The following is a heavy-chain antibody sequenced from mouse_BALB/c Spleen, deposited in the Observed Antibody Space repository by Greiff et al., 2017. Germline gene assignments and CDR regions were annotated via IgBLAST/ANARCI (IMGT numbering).Heavy chain of an antibody. CDR3: TPNWDTAWFAY. D-gene: IGHD4-1*01. J-gene: IGHJ3*01. CDR1: GYSFISYW. Sequence: EVQLQQSGTVLARPGASVKMSCKASGYSFISYWMHWVKQRPGQGLEWIGAIYPGNSDTSYNQKFKGKAKLTAVTSASTAYMELSSLTNEDSAVYYCTPNWDTAWFAYWGQGTLVTVSA. V-gene: IGHV1-5*01. CDR2: IYPGNSDT.